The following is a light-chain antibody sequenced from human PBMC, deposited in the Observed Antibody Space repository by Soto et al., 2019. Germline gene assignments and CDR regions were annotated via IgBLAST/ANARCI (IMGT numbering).Light chain of an antibody. Sequence: DIQMTQSPSTLSASVGDRVTITCRASQSLRGWLAWYQQRPGKAPKALIYDASTLASGVPSRFNGSGSGTEFTLTSSSLQPDDFATYYCQQYITYSTFGQGTRLEIK. CDR3: QQYITYST. J-gene: IGKJ5*01. CDR1: QSLRGW. V-gene: IGKV1-5*01. CDR2: DAS.